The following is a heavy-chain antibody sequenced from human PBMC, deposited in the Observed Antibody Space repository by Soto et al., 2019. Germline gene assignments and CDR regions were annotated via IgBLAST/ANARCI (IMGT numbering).Heavy chain of an antibody. CDR2: IWYDGSKE. J-gene: IGHJ4*02. V-gene: IGHV3-33*01. CDR1: RFTFSSYG. Sequence: PGGSLRLSCVGFRFTFSSYGIHWVRQAPGKGLEWIALIWYDGSKEYYLDSVKGRFSISRDNSKNTVYLQMNSLGVEDTAVYYCARDLGPQGRYSGYPGWWGLGTLVTSPQ. D-gene: IGHD5-12*01. CDR3: ARDLGPQGRYSGYPGW.